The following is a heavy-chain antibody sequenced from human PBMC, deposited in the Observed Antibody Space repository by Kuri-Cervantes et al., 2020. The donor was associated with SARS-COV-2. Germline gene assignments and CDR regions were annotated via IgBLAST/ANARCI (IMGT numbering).Heavy chain of an antibody. V-gene: IGHV4-34*01. CDR3: ARQGLGNYCYYYMDV. D-gene: IGHD7-27*01. CDR2: INHSGST. CDR1: GGSFSGYY. J-gene: IGHJ6*03. Sequence: SETLSLTCAVYGGSFSGYYWSWIRQPPGKGLEWIGEINHSGSTNYNPSLKSRVTISVDTSKNQFSLKLSSVTAADTAVYYCARQGLGNYCYYYMDVWGKGTTVTDSS.